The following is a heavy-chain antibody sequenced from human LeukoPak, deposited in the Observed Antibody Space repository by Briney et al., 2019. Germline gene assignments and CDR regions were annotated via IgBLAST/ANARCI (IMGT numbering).Heavy chain of an antibody. D-gene: IGHD6-6*01. CDR2: IYYSGST. CDR1: GDSISSSSYY. V-gene: IGHV4-39*07. CDR3: ARLMRSSSFVDY. Sequence: SETLSLTCTVSGDSISSSSYYWAWIRQPPGKGLEWIGSIYYSGSTYYNPSLKSRVTISVHTSKNQFSLKLNSVTAADTAVYYCARLMRSSSFVDYWGQGTLITVSS. J-gene: IGHJ4*02.